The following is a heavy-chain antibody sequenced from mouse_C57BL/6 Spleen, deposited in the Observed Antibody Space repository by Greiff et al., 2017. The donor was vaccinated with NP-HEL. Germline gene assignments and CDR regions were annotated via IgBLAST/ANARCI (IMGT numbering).Heavy chain of an antibody. D-gene: IGHD2-4*01. CDR1: GYTFTDYY. Sequence: VQLKQSGPVLVKPGASVKMSCKASGYTFTDYYMNWVKQSHGKSLEWIGVINPYNGGTSYNQKFKGKATLPVDKSSSTAYMELNSLTSEDSAVYYCARYDYDRYFDVWGTGTTVTVSS. J-gene: IGHJ1*03. V-gene: IGHV1-19*01. CDR2: INPYNGGT. CDR3: ARYDYDRYFDV.